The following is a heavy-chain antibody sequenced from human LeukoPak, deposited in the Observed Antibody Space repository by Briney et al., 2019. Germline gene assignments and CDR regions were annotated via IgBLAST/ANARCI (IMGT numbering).Heavy chain of an antibody. V-gene: IGHV1-69*02. CDR2: IIPILGIA. CDR1: GGTFSSYT. CDR3: ARSPEIYGDYLFDY. J-gene: IGHJ4*02. D-gene: IGHD4-17*01. Sequence: SVKVSCRASGGTFSSYTISWVRQAPGQGLEWMGRIIPILGIANYAQKFQGRVTITADKSTSTAYMELSSLRSEDTAVYYCARSPEIYGDYLFDYWGQGTLVTVSS.